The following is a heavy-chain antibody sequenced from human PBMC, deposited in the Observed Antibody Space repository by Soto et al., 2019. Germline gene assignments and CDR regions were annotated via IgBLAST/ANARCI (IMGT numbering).Heavy chain of an antibody. CDR2: ISGSGGST. D-gene: IGHD2-8*01. Sequence: GGSLRLSCAASGFTFSSYAMSWVRQAPGKGLEWVSAISGSGGSTYYADSVKGRFTISRDNSKNTLYLQMNSLRAEDTAVYYCAKGVVVLMVYANNWFDPWGQGTLVTVS. J-gene: IGHJ5*02. CDR3: AKGVVVLMVYANNWFDP. CDR1: GFTFSSYA. V-gene: IGHV3-23*01.